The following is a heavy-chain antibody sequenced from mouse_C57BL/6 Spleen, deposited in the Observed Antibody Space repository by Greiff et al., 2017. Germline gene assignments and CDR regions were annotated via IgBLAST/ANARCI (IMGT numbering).Heavy chain of an antibody. CDR3: TRVYYGSSPLAY. Sequence: QVQLQQSGAELVRPAASVSLSCKASGYTFTDYELHWVKQTPVHGLLWIGAIDPEPGGTAYNQKFKGKAILTADKSSSTAYRELRSLTSEDSAVYYCTRVYYGSSPLAYWGQGTLVTVSA. V-gene: IGHV1-15*01. D-gene: IGHD1-1*01. CDR1: GYTFTDYE. J-gene: IGHJ3*01. CDR2: IDPEPGGT.